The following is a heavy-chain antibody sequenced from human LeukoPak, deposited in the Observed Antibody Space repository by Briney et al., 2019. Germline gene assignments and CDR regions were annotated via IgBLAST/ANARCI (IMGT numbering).Heavy chain of an antibody. J-gene: IGHJ4*02. CDR2: IWYSGSSK. Sequence: PGTSLTLSCAASGFTFSSYVMHWVRQAPGKGLEWVAVIWYSGSSKYYADSVRGRFTVSRDNSKSTLYLQMNSLRAEDTAVYYCARVVEQRGFDSWGQGTLVTVSS. CDR1: GFTFSSYV. V-gene: IGHV3-33*01. CDR3: ARVVEQRGFDS. D-gene: IGHD1/OR15-1a*01.